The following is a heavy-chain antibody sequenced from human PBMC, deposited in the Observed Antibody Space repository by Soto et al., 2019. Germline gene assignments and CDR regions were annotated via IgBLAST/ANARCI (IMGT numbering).Heavy chain of an antibody. J-gene: IGHJ4*02. Sequence: SETLSLTCTVSGGSISSYYWSWIRQPPGKGLEWIGYIYYSGSTNYNPSLKSRVTISVDTSKNQFSLKLSSVTAADTAVYYCARAPLLWFGELSLPGYFDYWGQGTLVTVSS. CDR3: ARAPLLWFGELSLPGYFDY. D-gene: IGHD3-10*01. V-gene: IGHV4-59*01. CDR2: IYYSGST. CDR1: GGSISSYY.